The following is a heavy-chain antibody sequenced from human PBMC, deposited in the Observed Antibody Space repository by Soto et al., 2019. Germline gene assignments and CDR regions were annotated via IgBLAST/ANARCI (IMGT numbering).Heavy chain of an antibody. J-gene: IGHJ6*02. D-gene: IGHD1-26*01. Sequence: QVQLHESGPGLVKPSETLSLTCNVSGDSVGRFYWSWIRQSAEKGLEWIRRIYSTGGTAYNPALEGRITISLDRSNNHVSLEMNSVTAADTAVYFCARDLSGTGLDIWGRGTRVTVSS. V-gene: IGHV4-4*07. CDR3: ARDLSGTGLDI. CDR2: IYSTGGT. CDR1: GDSVGRFY.